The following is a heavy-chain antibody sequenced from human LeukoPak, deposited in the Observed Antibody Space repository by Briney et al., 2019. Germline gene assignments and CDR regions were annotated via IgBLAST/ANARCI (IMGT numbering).Heavy chain of an antibody. Sequence: SETLSLTCTVSGYSISTGYYWDWIRQPPGKGLEWIGTFYHGGSTNYNPSLKNRVTMSVDTSKNQFSLNLKSVTPEDTAVYYCARNLIPEQLVLNFWGQGTLVTVSS. CDR2: FYHGGST. CDR3: ARNLIPEQLVLNF. CDR1: GYSISTGYY. V-gene: IGHV4-38-2*02. D-gene: IGHD6-13*01. J-gene: IGHJ4*02.